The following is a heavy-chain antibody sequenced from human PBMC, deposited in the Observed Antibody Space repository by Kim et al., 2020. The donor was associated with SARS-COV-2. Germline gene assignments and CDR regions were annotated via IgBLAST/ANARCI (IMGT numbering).Heavy chain of an antibody. V-gene: IGHV4-59*01. J-gene: IGHJ5*02. D-gene: IGHD6-19*01. Sequence: SLKSRVTISVDTSKNQFSLKLSSVTAADTAVYYCARAIAVAGTGGYWFDPWGQGTLVTVSS. CDR3: ARAIAVAGTGGYWFDP.